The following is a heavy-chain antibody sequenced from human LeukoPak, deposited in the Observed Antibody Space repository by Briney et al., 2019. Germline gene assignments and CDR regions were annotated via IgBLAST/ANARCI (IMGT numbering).Heavy chain of an antibody. J-gene: IGHJ4*02. V-gene: IGHV1-46*01. CDR1: GYTFTSYD. CDR3: ARGASDFYFDY. D-gene: IGHD2-21*02. CDR2: ISPSDGST. Sequence: ASVKVSCKASGYTFTSYDIQWVRQAPGQELEWMGIISPSDGSTTYAQKFQARVTMTRDTSTSTVYMELSSLRSEDTAVYFCARGASDFYFDYWGQGTLVTVSS.